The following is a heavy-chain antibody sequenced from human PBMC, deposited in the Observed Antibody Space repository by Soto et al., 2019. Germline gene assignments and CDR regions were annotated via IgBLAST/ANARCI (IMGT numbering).Heavy chain of an antibody. CDR3: TRVAIYGSSSGTFDY. CDR1: GFTFGDYA. V-gene: IGHV3-49*03. Sequence: GGSLRLSCTASGFTFGDYAMSWFRQAPGKGLGWVGFIRSKAYGGTTEYAASVKGRFTISRDDSKSIAYLQMNSLKTEDTAVYYCTRVAIYGSSSGTFDYWGQGTLVTVSS. CDR2: IRSKAYGGTT. J-gene: IGHJ4*02. D-gene: IGHD6-6*01.